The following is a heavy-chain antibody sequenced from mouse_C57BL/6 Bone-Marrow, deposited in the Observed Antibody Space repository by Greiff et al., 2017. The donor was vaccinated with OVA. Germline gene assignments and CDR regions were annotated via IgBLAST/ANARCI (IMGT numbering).Heavy chain of an antibody. CDR3: ARSGAQYYAMDY. V-gene: IGHV1-53*01. J-gene: IGHJ4*01. Sequence: HVPLQQPGTELVTPGASVKLSCKASGYPFPRYCMHWVKPMPGPGLVWIGNINPSNGGTNYNETFKSKATLTVDKSSSTAYMQLSSLTSEDSAVYYCARSGAQYYAMDYWGQGTSVTVSS. CDR1: GYPFPRYC. CDR2: INPSNGGT. D-gene: IGHD3-2*02.